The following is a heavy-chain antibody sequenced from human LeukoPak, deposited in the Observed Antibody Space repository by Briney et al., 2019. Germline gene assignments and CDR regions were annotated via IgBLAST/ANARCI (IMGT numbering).Heavy chain of an antibody. Sequence: PGGSLRLSCAASGFTFSSYSMNWVRQAPGKGLEWVSSISSSSSYIYYADSVKGRFTISRDNSKNTLYLQMNSLRAEDTAVYYCAKDPVVVVIAIHSFDYWGQGTLVTVSS. J-gene: IGHJ4*02. V-gene: IGHV3-21*04. D-gene: IGHD2-21*01. CDR2: ISSSSSYI. CDR1: GFTFSSYS. CDR3: AKDPVVVVIAIHSFDY.